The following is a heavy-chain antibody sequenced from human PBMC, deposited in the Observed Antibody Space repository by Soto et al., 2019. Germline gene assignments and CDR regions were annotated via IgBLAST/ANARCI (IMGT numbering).Heavy chain of an antibody. J-gene: IGHJ4*02. Sequence: ASGKVSCEASGYTFSSNYMHWVRQAPGPGREWMGIVNPSRGSTSYAQQFQRRVTLNRDTSTSTDYVELSSLRSEDTTVCYGVRGPLNYDFWSGRGVALDYWVQGTLVPV. CDR3: VRGPLNYDFWSGRGVALDY. CDR1: GYTFSSNY. D-gene: IGHD3-3*01. CDR2: VNPSRGST. V-gene: IGHV1-46*01.